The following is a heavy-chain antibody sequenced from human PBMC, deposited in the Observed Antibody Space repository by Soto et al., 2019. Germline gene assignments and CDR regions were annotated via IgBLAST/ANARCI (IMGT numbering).Heavy chain of an antibody. V-gene: IGHV3-21*03. Sequence: GGSLRLSCAASGFTFTRYSMNWVRQAPGKGLEWVSSISSTTNYIYYGDSMKGRFTISRDNAKNSLYLEMNSLRAEDTAVYYCARESEDLTSNFDYWGQGTPVTVSS. CDR2: ISSTTNYI. CDR3: ARESEDLTSNFDY. J-gene: IGHJ4*02. CDR1: GFTFTRYS.